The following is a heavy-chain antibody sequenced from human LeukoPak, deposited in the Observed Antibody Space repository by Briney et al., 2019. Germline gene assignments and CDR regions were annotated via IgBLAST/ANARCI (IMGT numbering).Heavy chain of an antibody. J-gene: IGHJ6*02. D-gene: IGHD3-10*01. V-gene: IGHV3-23*01. Sequence: PGGSLRLSCAASGFTFSTYAMSWVRQAPGKGLEWVSAISGSGGSTYCADSVKGRFTISRDNSKNTLYLQMNSLRAEDTAVYHCAKGRGDSGSCYNGMDVWGQGTTVTVSS. CDR2: ISGSGGST. CDR1: GFTFSTYA. CDR3: AKGRGDSGSCYNGMDV.